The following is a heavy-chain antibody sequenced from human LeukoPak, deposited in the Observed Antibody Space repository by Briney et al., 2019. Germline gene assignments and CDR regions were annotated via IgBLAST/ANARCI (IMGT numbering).Heavy chain of an antibody. CDR1: GGSISSYY. Sequence: SETLSLTCTVSGGSISSYYWSWIRQPPGKGLEWIGYIYYSGSTNYNPSLKSRVTISVDTSKNQFSLKLSSVTAADTAVYYCARTPSGPELRMVSPSFDYWGQGTLVTVSS. J-gene: IGHJ4*02. CDR3: ARTPSGPELRMVSPSFDY. CDR2: IYYSGST. V-gene: IGHV4-59*01. D-gene: IGHD1-26*01.